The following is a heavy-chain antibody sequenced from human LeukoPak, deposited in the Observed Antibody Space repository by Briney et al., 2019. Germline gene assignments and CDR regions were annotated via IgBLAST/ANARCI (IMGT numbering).Heavy chain of an antibody. CDR2: INSDGRST. CDR1: GFTFSSYW. V-gene: IGHV3-74*01. Sequence: GGSLRLSCAASGFTFSSYWMHWVRQAPGKGLVWVSRINSDGRSTSYVHSVKGRFTISRDNAKNTLYLQMNSLRAEDTAVYCCARVMYYYGSGPRGPYMDVWGKGTTVTVSS. CDR3: ARVMYYYGSGPRGPYMDV. D-gene: IGHD3-10*01. J-gene: IGHJ6*03.